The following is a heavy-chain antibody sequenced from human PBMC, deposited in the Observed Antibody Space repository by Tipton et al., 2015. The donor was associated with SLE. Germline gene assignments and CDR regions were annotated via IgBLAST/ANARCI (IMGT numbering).Heavy chain of an antibody. V-gene: IGHV3-49*04. D-gene: IGHD3-3*01. CDR1: GFTISSYE. CDR3: TRAEITISGVGAFDV. CDR2: IRGRGYGGTT. J-gene: IGHJ3*01. Sequence: SLRLSCVVSGFTISSYEMNWVRQAPGKGLEWLGLIRGRGYGGTTENAASVKGKLTISRDDSGSFVYLQMNSLETEDTAVYYCTRAEITISGVGAFDVWGQGTKVTVSS.